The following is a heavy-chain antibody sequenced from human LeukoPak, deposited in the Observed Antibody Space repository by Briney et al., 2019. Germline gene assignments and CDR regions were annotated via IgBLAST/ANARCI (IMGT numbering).Heavy chain of an antibody. CDR1: GFTFSNAW. V-gene: IGHV3-15*01. CDR2: IKSKTDGETT. Sequence: GGSLRLSCAASGFTFSNAWMSWVRQAPGKGLEWVGRIKSKTDGETTDYAAPVKGRFTISRDDSKNTLYLQMNSLKTEDTAVYYCTTDPRYGSGSYYPRVYYYGMDVWGKGTTVTVSS. CDR3: TTDPRYGSGSYYPRVYYYGMDV. D-gene: IGHD3-10*01. J-gene: IGHJ6*04.